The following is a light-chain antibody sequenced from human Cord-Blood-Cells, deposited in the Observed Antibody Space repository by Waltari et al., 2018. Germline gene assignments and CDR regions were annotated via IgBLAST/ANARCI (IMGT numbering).Light chain of an antibody. CDR1: SSDVGGYNY. Sequence: QSALTQPRSVSGSPRQSVTISCTGTSSDVGGYNYVSWYQQHPGKAPKLMIYDVSKRPSGVPDRFSGSKSGNTASLTISGLQAEDEADYYCCSYAGSSLVFGGGTKLTVL. V-gene: IGLV2-11*01. CDR3: CSYAGSSLV. CDR2: DVS. J-gene: IGLJ3*02.